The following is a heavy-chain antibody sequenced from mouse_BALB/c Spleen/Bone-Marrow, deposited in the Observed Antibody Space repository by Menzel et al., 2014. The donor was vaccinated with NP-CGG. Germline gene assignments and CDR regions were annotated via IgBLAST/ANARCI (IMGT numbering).Heavy chain of an antibody. Sequence: DVKLVESGAELVKPGASVKLSCTASGFNIKDTYMHWVKQRPEQGPEWIGRIDPANGNTKYDPKFQGKATITADTSSNTAYLQLSSLTSEDTAVYYCARWEYYAMDYWGQGTSVTVSS. CDR1: GFNIKDTY. V-gene: IGHV14-3*02. J-gene: IGHJ4*01. CDR3: ARWEYYAMDY. D-gene: IGHD4-1*01. CDR2: IDPANGNT.